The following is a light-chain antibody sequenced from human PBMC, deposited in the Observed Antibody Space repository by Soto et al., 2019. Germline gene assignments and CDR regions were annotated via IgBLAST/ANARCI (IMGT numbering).Light chain of an antibody. J-gene: IGLJ2*01. CDR1: SSDVAGYNY. V-gene: IGLV2-11*01. CDR2: DVS. Sequence: QSVLTQPRSVSGSPGQSVTISCTGTSSDVAGYNYVSWYQHHPGKAPKLMIYDVSKRPSGVPDRFSGSKSGNTASLTISGLQAEDEADYYCCSYAGTYTFVFGGGTKVTVL. CDR3: CSYAGTYTFV.